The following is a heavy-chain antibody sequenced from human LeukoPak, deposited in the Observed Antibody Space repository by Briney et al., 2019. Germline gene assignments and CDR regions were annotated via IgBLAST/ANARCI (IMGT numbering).Heavy chain of an antibody. V-gene: IGHV1-69*10. CDR2: IIPILGIA. CDR3: ARAQVPDYYDSSGYASFDY. Sequence: GASVKVSCKASGGTFSSYAISWVRQAPGQGLEWMGGIIPILGIANYAQKFQGRVTITADKSTSTAYMELSSLRSEDTAVYYCARAQVPDYYDSSGYASFDYWGQGTLVTVSS. J-gene: IGHJ4*02. D-gene: IGHD3-22*01. CDR1: GGTFSSYA.